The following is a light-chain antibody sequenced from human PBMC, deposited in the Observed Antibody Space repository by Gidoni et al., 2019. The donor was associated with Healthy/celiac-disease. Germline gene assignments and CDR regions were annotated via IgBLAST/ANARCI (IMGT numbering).Light chain of an antibody. Sequence: DIVMTQSPDSLAVSLGERATINCKSSQTVLYSSNNKNYLAWYQHKPGQPPKLLIYWASTRESGVPDRFSGSGSGTDFTLTISSLQAEDVAVYYCQQYYSTPRTFXQXTKVEIK. CDR1: QTVLYSSNNKNY. CDR2: WAS. V-gene: IGKV4-1*01. J-gene: IGKJ1*01. CDR3: QQYYSTPRT.